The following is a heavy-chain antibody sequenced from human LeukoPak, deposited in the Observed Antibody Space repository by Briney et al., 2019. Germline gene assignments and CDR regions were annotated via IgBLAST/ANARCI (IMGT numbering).Heavy chain of an antibody. V-gene: IGHV3-23*01. D-gene: IGHD3-10*01. J-gene: IGHJ4*02. CDR1: GFTFSTYA. CDR2: ISSSGGDT. Sequence: PGGSLRLSCAASGFTFSTYAMTWVRQAPGKGLEWVSAISSSGGDTYYSDSVKGRFTISRDNSKNTLFLQMNSLRAEDTALYYCARDEGTYWGQGTLVTVSS. CDR3: ARDEGTY.